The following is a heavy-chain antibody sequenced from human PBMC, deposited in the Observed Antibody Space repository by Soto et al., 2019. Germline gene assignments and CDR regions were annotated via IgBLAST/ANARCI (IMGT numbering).Heavy chain of an antibody. D-gene: IGHD5-12*01. J-gene: IGHJ4*02. CDR1: GFTFSSYA. CDR2: ISGSGGST. V-gene: IGHV3-23*01. Sequence: EVQLLESGGGLVQPGGSLRLSCAASGFTFSSYAMSWVRQAPGKGLEWVSAISGSGGSTYYADSVKGRFTISRDNSKNTLYLQMNSLRAEDTAVYYCAKGAIRVEYSGYVPHNFDYWGQGTLVTVSS. CDR3: AKGAIRVEYSGYVPHNFDY.